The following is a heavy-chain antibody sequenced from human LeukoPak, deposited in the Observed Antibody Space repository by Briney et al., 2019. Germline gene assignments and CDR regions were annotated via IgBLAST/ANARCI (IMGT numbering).Heavy chain of an antibody. J-gene: IGHJ5*02. V-gene: IGHV3-15*01. CDR2: IKSKTDGGTT. D-gene: IGHD3-22*01. CDR3: TIDRPSPYYDGLRFDP. CDR1: GFTFTNAW. Sequence: GGSLRLSCAASGFTFTNAWMSWVRQAPGKGLEWVGRIKSKTDGGTTDYTAPVKGRFTISRDDSKNMVYLQMNSLKTEDTALYYCTIDRPSPYYDGLRFDPWGQGTLVTVSS.